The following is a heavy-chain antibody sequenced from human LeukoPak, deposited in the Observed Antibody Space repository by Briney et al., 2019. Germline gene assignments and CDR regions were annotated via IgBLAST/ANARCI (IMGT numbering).Heavy chain of an antibody. D-gene: IGHD6-13*01. CDR3: ARDLGAAAGTVVFDY. J-gene: IGHJ4*02. CDR2: IYTSGST. CDR1: GGSISSYY. V-gene: IGHV4-4*07. Sequence: SETLSLTCTVSGGSISSYYWSWIRQPAGKGLEWIGRIYTSGSTNYTPSLKSRFTMSVDTSKNQFSLKLSSVTAADTAVYYCARDLGAAAGTVVFDYWGQGTLVTVSS.